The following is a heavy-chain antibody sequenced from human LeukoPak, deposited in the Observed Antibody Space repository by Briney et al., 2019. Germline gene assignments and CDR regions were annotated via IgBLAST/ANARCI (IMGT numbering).Heavy chain of an antibody. V-gene: IGHV1-2*02. J-gene: IGHJ3*02. Sequence: ASVKVSCKASGYTFTGYYMHWVRQAPGQGLEWMGWTNPNSGGTNYAQKFQGRVTMTRDTSISTAYMELSRLRSDDTAVYYCARGYYDSSGYSDAFDIWGQGTMVTVSS. D-gene: IGHD3-22*01. CDR1: GYTFTGYY. CDR2: TNPNSGGT. CDR3: ARGYYDSSGYSDAFDI.